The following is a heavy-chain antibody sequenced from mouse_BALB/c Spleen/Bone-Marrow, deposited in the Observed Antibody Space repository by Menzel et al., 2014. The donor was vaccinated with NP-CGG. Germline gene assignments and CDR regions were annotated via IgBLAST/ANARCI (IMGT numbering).Heavy chain of an antibody. CDR1: GFSLTSYG. CDR2: IWAGGST. J-gene: IGHJ2*01. Sequence: VQLVESGPGLVAPSQSLSITCTVSGFSLTSYGVHWVRQPPGKGLEWLGVIWAGGSTNYNSALMSRLSISKDNSESQVFLKMNSLQTDDTASYYCARDRGYYKDVGDYWGQGTTLTVSS. CDR3: ARDRGYYKDVGDY. V-gene: IGHV2-9*02. D-gene: IGHD2-3*01.